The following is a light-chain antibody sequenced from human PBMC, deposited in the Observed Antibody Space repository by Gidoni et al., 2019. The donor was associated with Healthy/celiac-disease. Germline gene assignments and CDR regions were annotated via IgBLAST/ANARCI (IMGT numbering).Light chain of an antibody. V-gene: IGKV1-9*01. CDR1: QGISSY. J-gene: IGKJ2*01. CDR2: AAS. Sequence: DLQLTQSPSFLSASVGDRVTITCRASQGISSYLAWYQQKPGKAPKLLIYAASTLQSGVPSRFSGSGSGTEFTLTISSLQPEDCATYYCQQLNSYPRYTFGQGTKLEIK. CDR3: QQLNSYPRYT.